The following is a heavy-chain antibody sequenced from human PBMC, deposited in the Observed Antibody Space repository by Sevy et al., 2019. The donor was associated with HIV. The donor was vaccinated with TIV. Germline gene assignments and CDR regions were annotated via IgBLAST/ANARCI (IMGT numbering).Heavy chain of an antibody. D-gene: IGHD3-10*01. CDR2: INHSGST. CDR1: GGSFSGYY. CDR3: ARVRVQYYYGSGSYLHNYYYYGMDV. V-gene: IGHV4-34*01. Sequence: SETLSLTCAVYGGSFSGYYWSWIRQPPGKGLEWIGEINHSGSTNYNPSLKSRVTISVDTSKNQFSLKLRSVTAADTAVYYCARVRVQYYYGSGSYLHNYYYYGMDVWGQGTTVTVSS. J-gene: IGHJ6*02.